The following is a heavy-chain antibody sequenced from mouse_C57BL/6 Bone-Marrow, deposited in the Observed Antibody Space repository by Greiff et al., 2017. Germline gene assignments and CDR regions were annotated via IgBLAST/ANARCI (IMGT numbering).Heavy chain of an antibody. J-gene: IGHJ3*01. CDR3: TRSPPRYDYVAY. CDR2: IDPETGGT. V-gene: IGHV1-15*01. CDR1: GYTFTDYG. D-gene: IGHD2-4*01. Sequence: VQLQQSGAELVRPGASVTLSCKASGYTFTDYGMHWVKQTPVHGLEWIGAIDPETGGTAYNQKFKGKAILTADKSSSTAYMELRSLTSEDSAVYDCTRSPPRYDYVAYWGQGTLVTVSA.